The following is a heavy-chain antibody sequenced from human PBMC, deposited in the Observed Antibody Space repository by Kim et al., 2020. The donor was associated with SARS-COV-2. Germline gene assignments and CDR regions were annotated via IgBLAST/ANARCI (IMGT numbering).Heavy chain of an antibody. D-gene: IGHD3-3*02. V-gene: IGHV3-73*01. Sequence: GGSLRLSCAASGFTFSDSSMHWVRQASGKGLEWVGHIRSKANSFAHAYAASVRGTFTISTAESSNTPYLHIHRLKDKATDLYYCTRLPRTPLAFCDFFD. CDR1: GFTFSDSS. CDR2: IRSKANSFAH. J-gene: IGHJ3*02. CDR3: TRLPRTPLAFCDFFD.